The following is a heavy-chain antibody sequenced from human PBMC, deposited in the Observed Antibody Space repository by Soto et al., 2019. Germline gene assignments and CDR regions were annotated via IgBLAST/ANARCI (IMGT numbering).Heavy chain of an antibody. J-gene: IGHJ4*02. CDR3: AKRSSSSTFAY. CDR2: ISGSDDST. CDR1: GFTFSSYA. V-gene: IGHV3-23*01. D-gene: IGHD6-6*01. Sequence: EVQLLESGGGLVQPGESLRLSCAASGFTFSSYAMSWVRQAPGKGLEWVSVISGSDDSTYYADSVKGRFTISRDNSKNPLYLQMNSLRAEDTAVYYCAKRSSSSTFAYWGQATLITVSS.